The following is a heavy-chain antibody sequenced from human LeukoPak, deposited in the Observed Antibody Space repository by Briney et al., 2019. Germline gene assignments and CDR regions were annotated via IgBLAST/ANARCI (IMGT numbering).Heavy chain of an antibody. V-gene: IGHV4-59*12. CDR2: IYYSGST. J-gene: IGHJ4*02. D-gene: IGHD3-22*01. Sequence: SETLSLTCTVSGGSISSYYWSWIRQPPGKGLEWIGYIYYSGSTNYNPSLKSRVTISVDTSKNQFSLKLSSVTAADTAVYYCARVGDTSGYYYYFDYWGQGTLVTVSS. CDR1: GGSISSYY. CDR3: ARVGDTSGYYYYFDY.